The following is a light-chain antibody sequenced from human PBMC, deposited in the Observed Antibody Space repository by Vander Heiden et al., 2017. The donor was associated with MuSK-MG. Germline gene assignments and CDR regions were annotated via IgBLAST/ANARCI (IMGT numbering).Light chain of an antibody. J-gene: IGKJ2*01. CDR3: QQDYSTAYT. V-gene: IGKV4-1*01. CDR2: WAS. Sequence: DIVMTQSPDSLAVSLGERATINCKSSQTVLYSSNNKNYLAWYQQKPGQPPKLLIYWASTRESGVPDRFSGSGSGTDFTLTIDSLQAEDVAVYYCQQDYSTAYTFGQGTKLEIK. CDR1: QTVLYSSNNKNY.